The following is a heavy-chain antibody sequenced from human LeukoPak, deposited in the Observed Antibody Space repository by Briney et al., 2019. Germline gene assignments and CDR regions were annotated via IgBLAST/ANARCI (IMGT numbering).Heavy chain of an antibody. CDR3: ARFSPTYDSSGPDFDY. J-gene: IGHJ4*02. Sequence: PSETLSLTCTVSGGSISSDSYYWAWIRQPPGKGLEWIGEINHSGSTNYNPSLKSRVTISVDTSKNQFSLKLSSVTAADTAVYYCARFSPTYDSSGPDFDYWGQGTLVTVSS. CDR2: INHSGST. V-gene: IGHV4-39*07. D-gene: IGHD3-22*01. CDR1: GGSISSDSYY.